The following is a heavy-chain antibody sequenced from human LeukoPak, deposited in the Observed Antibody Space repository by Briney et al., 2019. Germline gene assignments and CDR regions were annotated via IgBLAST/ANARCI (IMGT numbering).Heavy chain of an antibody. V-gene: IGHV1-69*02. D-gene: IGHD2-2*01. CDR2: IIPILGIA. CDR1: GGTFSSYT. J-gene: IGHJ4*02. Sequence: VASVKVSCKASGGTFSSYTISWVRQAPGQGLEWMGRIIPILGIANYAQKFQGRVTITADKSTSTAYMELSSLRSEDTAVYYCARGEASVVVPAATHFDYWGQGTLVTVSS. CDR3: ARGEASVVVPAATHFDY.